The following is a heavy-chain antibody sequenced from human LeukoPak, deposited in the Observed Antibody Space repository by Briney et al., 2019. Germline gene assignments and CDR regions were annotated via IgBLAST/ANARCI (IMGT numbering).Heavy chain of an antibody. CDR2: ISGSGGST. V-gene: IGHV3-23*01. CDR1: GFTFSSYA. D-gene: IGHD2-2*01. CDR3: AKRGLRVPAAILPFDY. Sequence: GGSLRLSCAASGFTFSSYAMSWVRQAPGKGLEWVSAISGSGGSTYYADSVKGRFTISRDNSKNTLYLQMNSLSAEDTAVYYCAKRGLRVPAAILPFDYWGQGTLVTVSS. J-gene: IGHJ4*02.